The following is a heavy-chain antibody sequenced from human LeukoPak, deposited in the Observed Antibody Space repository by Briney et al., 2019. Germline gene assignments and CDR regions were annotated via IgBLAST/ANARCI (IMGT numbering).Heavy chain of an antibody. V-gene: IGHV3-30*18. CDR1: GFTFSSYG. J-gene: IGHJ4*02. CDR2: ISYDGSNK. D-gene: IGHD4-23*01. Sequence: GGSLRLSCAASGFTFSSYGMHWVRQAPGKGLEGVAVISYDGSNKYYADSVKGRFTISRDNSKNTLYLQMNSLRAEDTAVYYCAKDHTVVTSHFDYWGQGTLVTVSS. CDR3: AKDHTVVTSHFDY.